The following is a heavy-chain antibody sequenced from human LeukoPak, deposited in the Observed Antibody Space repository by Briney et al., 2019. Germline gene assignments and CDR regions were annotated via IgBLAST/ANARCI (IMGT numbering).Heavy chain of an antibody. Sequence: PSETLSLTCTVSGGSISSYYWSWIRQPPGKGLEWIGYIYYSGSTNYNPSLKSRVTISVDTSKNQFSLKLSSVTAADTAVYYCARDGKRSSSWYDYWGPGTLVTVSS. CDR1: GGSISSYY. CDR3: ARDGKRSSSWYDY. J-gene: IGHJ4*02. V-gene: IGHV4-59*01. D-gene: IGHD6-13*01. CDR2: IYYSGST.